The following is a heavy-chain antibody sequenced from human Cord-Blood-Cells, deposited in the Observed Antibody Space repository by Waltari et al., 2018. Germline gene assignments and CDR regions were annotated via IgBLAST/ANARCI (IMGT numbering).Heavy chain of an antibody. V-gene: IGHV3-43*02. CDR3: ATGDWRSYLRAYHY. J-gene: IGHJ4*02. D-gene: IGHD3-16*02. Sequence: EVQLVESGGGVVQPGGSLRLSCAASGFTFDDYAMHWFRQATGKGMAWVSLISGDGGSTYYADSVKGRFTISRDNSKNSLYLQMNSLRTEDTALYYCATGDWRSYLRAYHYWGQGTLVTVSS. CDR1: GFTFDDYA. CDR2: ISGDGGST.